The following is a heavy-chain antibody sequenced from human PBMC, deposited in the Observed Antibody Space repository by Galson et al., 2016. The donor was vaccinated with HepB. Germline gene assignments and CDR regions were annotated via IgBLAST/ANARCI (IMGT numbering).Heavy chain of an antibody. CDR3: ARHRIIMVQGVIGPPGYYYYGMDV. V-gene: IGHV5-51*01. CDR2: IYPGDSDT. CDR1: GYSFTSYW. D-gene: IGHD3-10*01. J-gene: IGHJ6*04. Sequence: QSGAEVKKPGESLKISCKGSGYSFTSYWIGWVRQMPGKGLEWMGLIYPGDSDTRYSPSFQGQVTISADKSISTAYLQWSSLKASDTAMYYFARHRIIMVQGVIGPPGYYYYGMDVWGKGTTVTVSS.